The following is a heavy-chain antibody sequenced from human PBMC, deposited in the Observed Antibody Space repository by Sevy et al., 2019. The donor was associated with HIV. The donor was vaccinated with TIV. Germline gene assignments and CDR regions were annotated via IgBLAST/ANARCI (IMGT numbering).Heavy chain of an antibody. CDR1: EFIFTGYW. V-gene: IGHV3-7*01. D-gene: IGHD1-1*01. J-gene: IGHJ3*02. CDR2: IDQDGSDK. CDR3: ARAGGWRNCSHSHQILGI. Sequence: GGSLRLSCAASEFIFTGYWMNWVRQAPGKGLEWVANIDQDGSDKRYVDSVRGWFTISRDNANNFLYLQMSSLRADDTAVYYCARAGGWRNCSHSHQILGIWGHGTKVSDSS.